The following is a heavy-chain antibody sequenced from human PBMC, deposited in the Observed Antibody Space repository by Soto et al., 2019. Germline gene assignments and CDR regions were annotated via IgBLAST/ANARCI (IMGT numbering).Heavy chain of an antibody. CDR3: TRGSWLGVVIFDY. D-gene: IGHD3-22*01. CDR2: IRSKAYGGTT. CDR1: GFTFGDYA. Sequence: PGGSLRLSCTASGFTFGDYAMSWVRQAPGKGLEWVGFIRSKAYGGTTEYAASVKGRFTISRDDSKSIAYLQMNSLKTEDTAVYYCTRGSWLGVVIFDYWGQGTLVTVSS. V-gene: IGHV3-49*04. J-gene: IGHJ4*02.